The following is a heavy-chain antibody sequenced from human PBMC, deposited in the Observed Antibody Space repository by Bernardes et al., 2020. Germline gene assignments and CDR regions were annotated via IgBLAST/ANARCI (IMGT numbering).Heavy chain of an antibody. CDR1: GFTFNSFV. CDR3: AKGGRSSGSYYDY. J-gene: IGHJ4*02. V-gene: IGHV3-23*01. CDR2: ISGNGSST. Sequence: GGSLRLSRAVSGFTFNSFVMSWVRQAPGKGLEWVSDISGNGSSTNYADSVKGRFTISRDNSKDTLYLQMNSLRVEDTAVYHCAKGGRSSGSYYDYWGQGTLVTVSS. D-gene: IGHD1-26*01.